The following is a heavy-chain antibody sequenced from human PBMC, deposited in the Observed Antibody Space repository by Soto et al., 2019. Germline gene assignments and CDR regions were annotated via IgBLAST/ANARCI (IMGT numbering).Heavy chain of an antibody. Sequence: EVQLVESGGGLVQPGGTLRLTCAATGFPFSNHWMTWVRQAPGKGLEWVAYIKQDGSEKYYVDSVMGRFTMSRDNTQSSLSLQMNTLRVEDSAVYYCARITSPGYFDSSGQGTLVTVSS. D-gene: IGHD1-20*01. CDR2: IKQDGSEK. V-gene: IGHV3-7*05. CDR3: ARITSPGYFDS. CDR1: GFPFSNHW. J-gene: IGHJ4*02.